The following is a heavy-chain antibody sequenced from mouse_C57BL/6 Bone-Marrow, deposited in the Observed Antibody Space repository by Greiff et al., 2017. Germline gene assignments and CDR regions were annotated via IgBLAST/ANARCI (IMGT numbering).Heavy chain of an antibody. CDR2: IFPGSGST. CDR1: GYTFTSHW. CDR3: ARFYYDYDEDYYDAMDY. D-gene: IGHD2-4*01. J-gene: IGHJ4*01. Sequence: QVQLKQSGPELVRPGASVKISCKAPGYTFTSHWMQWVRQRPGQGLEWIGEIFPGSGSTYYNEKFKGKATLTVDTSSSTAYMQLSSLASEDSAVYFCARFYYDYDEDYYDAMDYWGQGTSVTVSS. V-gene: IGHV1-56*01.